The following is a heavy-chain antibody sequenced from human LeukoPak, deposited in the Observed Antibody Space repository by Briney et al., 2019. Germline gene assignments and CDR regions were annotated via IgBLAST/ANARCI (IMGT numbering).Heavy chain of an antibody. CDR3: AREEVPYGYGFGDAFDI. D-gene: IGHD5-18*01. CDR2: IYYSGST. Sequence: PSETLSLTCTVSGGSISSGGYYWSWIRQHPGKGLEWIGYIYYSGSTNYNPSLKSRATISVDTSKNQFSLKLSSVTAADTAVYYCAREEVPYGYGFGDAFDIWGQGTMVTVSS. V-gene: IGHV4-61*08. CDR1: GGSISSGGYY. J-gene: IGHJ3*02.